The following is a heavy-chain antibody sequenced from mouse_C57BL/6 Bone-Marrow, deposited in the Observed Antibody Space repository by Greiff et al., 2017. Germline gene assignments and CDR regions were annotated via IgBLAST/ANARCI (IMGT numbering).Heavy chain of an antibody. J-gene: IGHJ3*01. CDR1: GFTFSSYG. V-gene: IGHV5-6*01. Sequence: EVKLVESGGDLVKPGGSLKLSCAASGFTFSSYGMSWVRQTPDKRLEWVATISSGGSYTYYPDSVKGRFTISRDNAKNTLYLQLSSLKSEDTAMYYCARMMVGWFAYWGQGTLVTVSA. CDR2: ISSGGSYT. CDR3: ARMMVGWFAY. D-gene: IGHD2-3*01.